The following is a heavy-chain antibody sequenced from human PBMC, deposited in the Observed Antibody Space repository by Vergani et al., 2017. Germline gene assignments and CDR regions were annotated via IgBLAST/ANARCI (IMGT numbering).Heavy chain of an antibody. CDR2: ISSGGDYT. J-gene: IGHJ3*02. CDR1: GFPFSSHG. CDR3: AKIRVVARWAFDI. Sequence: VQLVESGGGVVQRGGSLRLSCVASGFPFSSHGMSWVRQTPGKGPEWVSCISSGGDYTYYSDSVKGRFSVSRDNSKNTLYLQINSLRAEDTAVYFCAKIRVVARWAFDIWGRGTMVTVSS. V-gene: IGHV3-23*04. D-gene: IGHD3-22*01.